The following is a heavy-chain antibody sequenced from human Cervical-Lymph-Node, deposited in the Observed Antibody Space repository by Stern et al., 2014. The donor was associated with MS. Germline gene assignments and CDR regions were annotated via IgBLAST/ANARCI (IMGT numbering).Heavy chain of an antibody. CDR3: TRGKEVATIMCAFDV. D-gene: IGHD5-24*01. CDR2: ISYDGSTQ. CDR1: GFTFSRYG. V-gene: IGHV3-30*03. Sequence: VQLEESGGGVVQPGRSLRLSCAASGFTFSRYGMHWVRETPGKGPEGVTVISYDGSTQYYADSVKGRFTISRDNSRNTLYLQMNSLRAEDTAIYYCTRGKEVATIMCAFDVWGQGTMVTVS. J-gene: IGHJ3*01.